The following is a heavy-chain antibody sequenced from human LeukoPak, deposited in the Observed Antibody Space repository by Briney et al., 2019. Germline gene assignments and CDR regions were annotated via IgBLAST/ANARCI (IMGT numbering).Heavy chain of an antibody. CDR1: GFTFSSYA. V-gene: IGHV3-30*04. J-gene: IGHJ4*02. Sequence: PGGSLRLSCAASGFTFSSYAMHWVRQAPGKGLEWVAVISHDVSNKYYADSVKGRFTISRDNSNHTLYLQMNSLRAEDTAVYYCARGGPGYSSGWYKSSFLVHFDYWGQGTLVTVSS. D-gene: IGHD6-19*01. CDR3: ARGGPGYSSGWYKSSFLVHFDY. CDR2: ISHDVSNK.